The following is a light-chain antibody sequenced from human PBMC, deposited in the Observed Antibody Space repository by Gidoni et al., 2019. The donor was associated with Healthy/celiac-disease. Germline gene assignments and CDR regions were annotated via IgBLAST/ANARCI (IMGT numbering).Light chain of an antibody. Sequence: IQMTQSPSSLSASVGDSVTITCRASQSISSYLNWYQQKPGKAPKLLIYAASSLQSGVPSRFSGSGSGTDFTLTISSMQPEDFATYYCQQSYSTPWTCGQGTKVEIK. CDR2: AAS. V-gene: IGKV1-39*01. J-gene: IGKJ1*01. CDR3: QQSYSTPWT. CDR1: QSISSY.